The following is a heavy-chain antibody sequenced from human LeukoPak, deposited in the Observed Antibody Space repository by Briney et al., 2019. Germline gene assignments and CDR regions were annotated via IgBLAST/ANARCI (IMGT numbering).Heavy chain of an antibody. J-gene: IGHJ4*02. CDR2: IYYSGST. CDR3: ASGRGTVDY. V-gene: IGHV4-34*09. Sequence: SETLSLTCAVYGGSFSGYYWSWIRQPPGKGLEWIGYIYYSGSTYYNPSLKSRVTISVDTSKNQFSLKLSSVTAADTAVYYCASGRGTVDYWGQGTLVTVSS. D-gene: IGHD2-15*01. CDR1: GGSFSGYY.